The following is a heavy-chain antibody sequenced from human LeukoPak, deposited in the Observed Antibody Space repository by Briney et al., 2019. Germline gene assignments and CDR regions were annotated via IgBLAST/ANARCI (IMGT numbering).Heavy chain of an antibody. CDR1: GFTFSTYA. CDR2: ISVSGHNT. Sequence: GGSLRLSCAASGFTFSTYAMNWVRQAPGKGLDWVSTISVSGHNTHYADSVRGRFTISRDDSKNTLYLQMNSLRDEDTALYYCARSYDYVWGSYRDYFDYWGQGTLVTVSS. V-gene: IGHV3-23*01. D-gene: IGHD3-16*02. CDR3: ARSYDYVWGSYRDYFDY. J-gene: IGHJ4*02.